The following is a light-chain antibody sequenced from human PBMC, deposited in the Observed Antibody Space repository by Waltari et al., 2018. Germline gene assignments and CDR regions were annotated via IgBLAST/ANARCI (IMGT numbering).Light chain of an antibody. V-gene: IGLV2-23*02. Sequence: QSALTQSAPVSGSPGQSITIPCSGTNSDVGGYAYVSWYQHHPGKAPKLIIYDVTKGPSGVSNRFSGSKSGNTASLTISGLQAEDEADYYCSSYAGGNNLLFGGGTKVTVL. J-gene: IGLJ2*01. CDR3: SSYAGGNNLL. CDR1: NSDVGGYAY. CDR2: DVT.